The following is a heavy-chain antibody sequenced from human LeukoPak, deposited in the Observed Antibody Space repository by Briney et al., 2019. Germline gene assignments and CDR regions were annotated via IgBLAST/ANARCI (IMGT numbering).Heavy chain of an antibody. Sequence: SETLSLTCTVSGGSISSGGYYWSWIRQPPGKGLEWIGEINHSGSTNYNPSLKSRVTISVDTSKNQFSLKLSSVTAADTAVYYCARGLAYDSSGFDYWGQGTLVTVSS. CDR2: INHSGST. CDR1: GGSISSGGYY. J-gene: IGHJ4*02. CDR3: ARGLAYDSSGFDY. V-gene: IGHV4-39*07. D-gene: IGHD3-22*01.